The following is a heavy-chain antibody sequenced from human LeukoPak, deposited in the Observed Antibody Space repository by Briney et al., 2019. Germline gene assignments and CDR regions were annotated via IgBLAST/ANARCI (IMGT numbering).Heavy chain of an antibody. Sequence: TGGSLRLSCAASGFTFSSYAMSWVRQAPGKGLEWVSAISGSGGSTYYADSVKGRFTISRDNSKNTLYLQMNSLRAEDTAVYYCASDSSGWTGWHFFDYWGLGALVTVSS. D-gene: IGHD6-19*01. CDR3: ASDSSGWTGWHFFDY. V-gene: IGHV3-23*01. J-gene: IGHJ4*02. CDR1: GFTFSSYA. CDR2: ISGSGGST.